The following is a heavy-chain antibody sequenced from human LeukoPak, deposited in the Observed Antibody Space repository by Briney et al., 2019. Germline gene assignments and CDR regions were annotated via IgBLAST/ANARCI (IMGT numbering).Heavy chain of an antibody. J-gene: IGHJ6*02. Sequence: GGSLRLSCAATGFSFKDDGMHWVRQPPGKGLEWVSGISWNGGSTDYADSVKGRFTISRDNAKNSLYLQLSSLRPKDTALYYCAKHMRATNTYYFYGLDVWGQGTTVTVSS. CDR3: AKHMRATNTYYFYGLDV. CDR2: ISWNGGST. D-gene: IGHD1-26*01. CDR1: GFSFKDDG. V-gene: IGHV3-9*01.